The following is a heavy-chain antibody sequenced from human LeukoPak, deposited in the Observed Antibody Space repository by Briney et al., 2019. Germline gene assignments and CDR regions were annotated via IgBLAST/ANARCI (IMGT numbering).Heavy chain of an antibody. Sequence: ASVKVSCKASGYTFTGYYMHWVRQAPGQGLEWMGWINPDSGGTKFAQKFQGRVTMTRDTSISTAYMELSSLRSDDTALYYCARDSGPGSSWNSLFDYWGQGTPVTVSS. CDR1: GYTFTGYY. D-gene: IGHD6-13*01. CDR2: INPDSGGT. CDR3: ARDSGPGSSWNSLFDY. J-gene: IGHJ4*02. V-gene: IGHV1-2*02.